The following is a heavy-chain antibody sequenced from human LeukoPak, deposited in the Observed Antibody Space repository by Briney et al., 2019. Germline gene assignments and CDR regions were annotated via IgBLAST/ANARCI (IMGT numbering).Heavy chain of an antibody. CDR2: FDPEDGET. J-gene: IGHJ4*02. CDR3: ATGYGGIAAAGFFDY. D-gene: IGHD6-13*01. CDR1: GYTFTDYY. Sequence: ASVKVSCKVSGYTFTDYYMHWVRQAPGKGLEWMGGFDPEDGETIYAQKFQGRVTMTEDTSTDTAYMELSSLRSEDTAVYYCATGYGGIAAAGFFDYWGQGTLVTVSP. V-gene: IGHV1-24*01.